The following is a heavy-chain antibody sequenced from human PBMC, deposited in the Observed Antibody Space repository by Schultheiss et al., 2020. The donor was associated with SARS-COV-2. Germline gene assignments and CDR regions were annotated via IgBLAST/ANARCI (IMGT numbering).Heavy chain of an antibody. D-gene: IGHD5-24*01. V-gene: IGHV3-23*01. J-gene: IGHJ6*02. CDR1: GFTFSSYA. CDR3: AKHWERWLQLSSYYYYGMDV. CDR2: ISGSGGST. Sequence: GGSLRLSCAASGFTFSSYAMGWVRQAPGKGLEWVSAISGSGGSTYYADSVKGRFTISRDNSKNTLYLQMNSLRAEDTAVYYCAKHWERWLQLSSYYYYGMDVWGQGTTVTVAS.